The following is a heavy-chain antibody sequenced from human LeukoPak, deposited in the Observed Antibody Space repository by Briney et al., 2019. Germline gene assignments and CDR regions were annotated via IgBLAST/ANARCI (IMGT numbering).Heavy chain of an antibody. CDR1: GFTVSNNY. CDR2: IYSGGST. V-gene: IGHV3-53*01. D-gene: IGHD3-3*01. J-gene: IGHJ6*03. CDR3: ARDQSDFWSIGYYYMDV. Sequence: GGSLRLSCAATGFTVSNNYMSWVRQAPGKGLEWVSVIYSGGSTYFADSVKGRFTISRDYSKNTLYLQMNSLRAEDTAVYYCARDQSDFWSIGYYYMDVWGKGTTVTVSS.